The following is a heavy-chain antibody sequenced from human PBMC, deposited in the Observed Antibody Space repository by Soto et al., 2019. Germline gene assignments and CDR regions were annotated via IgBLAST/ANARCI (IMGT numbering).Heavy chain of an antibody. CDR1: GFTFSSYA. CDR2: ISGSGGST. V-gene: IGHV3-23*01. J-gene: IGHJ4*02. Sequence: EVQLLESGGGLVQPGGSLRLSCAASGFTFSSYAMSWVRQAPGKGLEWVSAISGSGGSTYYADSAKGRFTISRDNSKNTLYLQMNSLRAEDTAVYYCAKTGAYSGSYRCWGQGTLVTVSS. CDR3: AKTGAYSGSYRC. D-gene: IGHD1-26*01.